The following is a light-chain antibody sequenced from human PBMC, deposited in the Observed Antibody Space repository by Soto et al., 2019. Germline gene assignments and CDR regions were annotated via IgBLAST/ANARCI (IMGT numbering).Light chain of an antibody. CDR2: EVS. Sequence: QSVLTQPPSASGSPGQSVTISCTGTSSDVGGYHYVSWYQHHPGKAPKLMIYEVSKRPSGVPDRFSGSKSGNTASLTVSGLQAEDEADYYCNSYAGSDNFVIFGGGTKVTVL. J-gene: IGLJ2*01. CDR3: NSYAGSDNFVI. CDR1: SSDVGGYHY. V-gene: IGLV2-8*01.